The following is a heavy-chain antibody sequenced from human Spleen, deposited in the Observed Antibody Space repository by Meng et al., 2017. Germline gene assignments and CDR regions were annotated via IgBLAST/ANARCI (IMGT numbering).Heavy chain of an antibody. CDR1: GFTFSSYA. CDR2: ISDRGPST. CDR3: AKDRGPGAVADFDS. V-gene: IGHV3-23*01. Sequence: GGSLRLSCAASGFTFSSYAMSWVRQAPGKGREWVSSISDRGPSTYYADSVKGRFTISRDNSKNTLSLQMDSLRVEDTAIYYCAKDRGPGAVADFDSWGQGTLVTVSS. J-gene: IGHJ4*02. D-gene: IGHD6-19*01.